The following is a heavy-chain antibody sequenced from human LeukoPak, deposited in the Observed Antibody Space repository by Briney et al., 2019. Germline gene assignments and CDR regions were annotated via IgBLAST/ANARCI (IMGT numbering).Heavy chain of an antibody. D-gene: IGHD5-18*01. CDR1: GYTFTSYY. Sequence: GASVKVSCKASGYTFTSYYMHWVRQAPGQGLEWMGIINPSGGSTSYAQKFQGRVTMTRDTSTSTVYMELSSLRSEDTAVYYCARDGVRPVDTAMVAWHYYYYMDVWGKGTTVTISS. CDR2: INPSGGST. J-gene: IGHJ6*03. CDR3: ARDGVRPVDTAMVAWHYYYYMDV. V-gene: IGHV1-46*01.